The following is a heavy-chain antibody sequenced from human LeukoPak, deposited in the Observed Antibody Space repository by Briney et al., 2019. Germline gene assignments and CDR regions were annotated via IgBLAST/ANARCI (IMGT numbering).Heavy chain of an antibody. CDR2: ISYDGANK. Sequence: GRSLRLSCAASGFTFIDYTMHWVRQAPGKGLEWVAVISYDGANKYYVDSVKGRFTISRDDSKNTLYLQMNSLRTEDTAVYYCARARSNNYSYGMDVWGQGTTVTVSS. D-gene: IGHD2-8*01. V-gene: IGHV3-30*04. J-gene: IGHJ6*02. CDR1: GFTFIDYT. CDR3: ARARSNNYSYGMDV.